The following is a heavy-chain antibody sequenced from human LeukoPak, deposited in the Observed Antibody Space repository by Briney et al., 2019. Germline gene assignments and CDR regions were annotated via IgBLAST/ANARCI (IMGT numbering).Heavy chain of an antibody. V-gene: IGHV3-53*01. CDR2: IYSGGST. J-gene: IGHJ6*03. CDR1: GFTVSSDY. Sequence: PGGSLRLSCAASGFTVSSDYMSWVRQAPGKGLEWVSVIYSGGSTYYADSVKGRFTISRDNSKNTLYLQMNSLRAEDTAVYYCARGRYSYGPQNYGYMDVWGKGTTVTISS. D-gene: IGHD5-18*01. CDR3: ARGRYSYGPQNYGYMDV.